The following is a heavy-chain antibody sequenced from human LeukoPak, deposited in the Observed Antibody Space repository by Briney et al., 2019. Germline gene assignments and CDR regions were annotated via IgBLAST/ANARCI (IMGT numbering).Heavy chain of an antibody. D-gene: IGHD3-22*01. CDR1: GFTFSSYG. Sequence: GGSLRLSCAASGFTFSSYGMHWVRQAPGKGLEWVAVISYDGSNKYYADSVKGRFTISRDNSKNTLYLQMNSLRAEDTALYYCAKAGTMIVVVSTPFDYWGQGTLVTVSS. CDR2: ISYDGSNK. J-gene: IGHJ4*02. V-gene: IGHV3-30*18. CDR3: AKAGTMIVVVSTPFDY.